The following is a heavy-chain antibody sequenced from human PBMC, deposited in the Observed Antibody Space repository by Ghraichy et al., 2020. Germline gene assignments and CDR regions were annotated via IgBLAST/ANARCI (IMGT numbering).Heavy chain of an antibody. CDR1: GFIFSKAW. D-gene: IGHD1-26*01. J-gene: IGHJ4*02. CDR2: IKSKTDGGTT. Sequence: GGSLRLSCAASGFIFSKAWMSWVRQAPGKGLEWVDRIKSKTDGGTTEYAAPVKGRFTISRDDSKNTMSLQMNSLNTEDTAMYYCTTDLVVGATIAYVWGQGSLVTVSS. CDR3: TTDLVVGATIAYV. V-gene: IGHV3-15*01.